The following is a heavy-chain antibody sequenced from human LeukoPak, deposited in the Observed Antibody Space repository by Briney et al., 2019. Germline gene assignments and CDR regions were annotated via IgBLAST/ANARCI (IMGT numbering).Heavy chain of an antibody. Sequence: ASVKVSCKASGGTFSSYAISWVRQAPGQGLEWMGGIIPIFGTANYAQKFQGRVTITADESTSTAYMELSSLRSEDTAVYYCASKGYSYGYDRLLPDYWGQGTLVTVSS. CDR3: ASKGYSYGYDRLLPDY. D-gene: IGHD5-18*01. CDR1: GGTFSSYA. V-gene: IGHV1-69*13. CDR2: IIPIFGTA. J-gene: IGHJ4*02.